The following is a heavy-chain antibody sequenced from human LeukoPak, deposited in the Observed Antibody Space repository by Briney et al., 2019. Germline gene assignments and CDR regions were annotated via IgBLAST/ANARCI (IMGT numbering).Heavy chain of an antibody. CDR3: ARKGLIVGATDNWFDP. V-gene: IGHV1-2*02. Sequence: GASVKVSCKASGYTFTGYYMHWVRQAPGQGLEWMGWINPNSGGTNYAQKFQGRVTMTRDTSISTAYMELSRLRSDDTAVYYCARKGLIVGATDNWFDPWGQGTLVTVSS. D-gene: IGHD1-26*01. CDR1: GYTFTGYY. J-gene: IGHJ5*02. CDR2: INPNSGGT.